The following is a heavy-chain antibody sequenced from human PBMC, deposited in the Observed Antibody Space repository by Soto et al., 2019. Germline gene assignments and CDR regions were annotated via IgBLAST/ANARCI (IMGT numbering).Heavy chain of an antibody. Sequence: QITLKESGPTLVKPTQTLTLTCTLSGFSLSTSGAGVGWIRQPPGKALEWLALIYWDDDKRYSPSLKSRLTITKDTSKNQVVLTMTNMDPVDTATYYCAQKGDGYRGFKYWGQGTLVIVSS. J-gene: IGHJ4*02. V-gene: IGHV2-5*02. CDR1: GFSLSTSGAG. D-gene: IGHD5-12*01. CDR2: IYWDDDK. CDR3: AQKGDGYRGFKY.